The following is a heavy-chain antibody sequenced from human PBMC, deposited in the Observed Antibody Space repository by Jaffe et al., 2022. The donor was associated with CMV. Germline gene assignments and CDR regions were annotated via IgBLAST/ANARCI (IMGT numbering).Heavy chain of an antibody. J-gene: IGHJ4*02. CDR3: ATNRRFHSSGYLGNDY. D-gene: IGHD3-22*01. Sequence: EVQLVESGGGLVKPGGSLRLSCAASGFTFSSYSMNWVRQAPGKGLEWVSSISSSSSYIYYADSVKGRFTISRDNAKNSLYLQMNSLRAEDTAVYYCATNRRFHSSGYLGNDYWGQGTLVTVSS. CDR2: ISSSSSYI. CDR1: GFTFSSYS. V-gene: IGHV3-21*01.